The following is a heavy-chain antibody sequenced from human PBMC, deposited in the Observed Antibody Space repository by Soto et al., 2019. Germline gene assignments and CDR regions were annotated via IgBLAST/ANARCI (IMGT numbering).Heavy chain of an antibody. CDR3: ARLGAQEIDP. CDR2: IYYSGST. J-gene: IGHJ5*02. Sequence: PSETLSLTCTVSGGSISSYYWSWIRQPPGKGLELIGYIYYSGSTNYNPSLKSRVTISVDTSKNQFSLKLSSVTAADTAVYYCARLGAQEIDPWGQATLVTVSS. V-gene: IGHV4-59*08. D-gene: IGHD3-16*01. CDR1: GGSISSYY.